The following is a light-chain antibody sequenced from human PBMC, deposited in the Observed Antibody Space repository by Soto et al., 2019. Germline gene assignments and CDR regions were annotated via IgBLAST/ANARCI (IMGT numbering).Light chain of an antibody. Sequence: DIVMTQSPDSLAVSLGERATINCKSSQSILYSSNNKNYLAWFQQSPGQPPKLLIYWASTRESGVPDRFSGSGSGTDFTLIISSLQAEDVAVYYCQQYYSAPYTFGQGTKLEIK. J-gene: IGKJ2*01. V-gene: IGKV4-1*01. CDR2: WAS. CDR3: QQYYSAPYT. CDR1: QSILYSSNNKNY.